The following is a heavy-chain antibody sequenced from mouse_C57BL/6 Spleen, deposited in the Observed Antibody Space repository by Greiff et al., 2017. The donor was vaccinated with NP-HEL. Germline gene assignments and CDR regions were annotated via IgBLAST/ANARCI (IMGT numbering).Heavy chain of an antibody. CDR3: AREGITTVVEDY. CDR1: GFTFSDYG. D-gene: IGHD1-1*01. J-gene: IGHJ2*01. Sequence: EVMLVESGGGLVKPGGSLKLSCAASGFTFSDYGMHWVRQAPEKGLEWVAYISSGSSTIYYADTVKGRFTISRDNAKNTLFLQMTSLRSEDTAMYYCAREGITTVVEDYWGQGTTLTVSS. CDR2: ISSGSSTI. V-gene: IGHV5-17*01.